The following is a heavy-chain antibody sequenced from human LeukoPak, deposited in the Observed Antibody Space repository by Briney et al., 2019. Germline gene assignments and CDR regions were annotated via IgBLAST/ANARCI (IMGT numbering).Heavy chain of an antibody. CDR3: ARTQSYGGGPGGFFDY. Sequence: PSETLSLTCTVSGGSISSYYWSWIRQPPGKGLEWIGYIYYSGSTNYNPSLKSRVTISVDTSKNQFSLKLSSVTAADTAVYYCARTQSYGGGPGGFFDYWGQGTLVTVSS. J-gene: IGHJ4*02. CDR2: IYYSGST. D-gene: IGHD2-21*01. CDR1: GGSISSYY. V-gene: IGHV4-59*01.